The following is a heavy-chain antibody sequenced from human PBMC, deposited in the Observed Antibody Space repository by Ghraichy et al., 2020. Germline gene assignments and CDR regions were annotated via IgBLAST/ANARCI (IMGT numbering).Heavy chain of an antibody. CDR1: GFTFSSYA. D-gene: IGHD3-22*01. Sequence: GESLNISCAASGFTFSSYAMHWVRQAPGKGLEYVSAISSNGGSTYYANSVKGRFTISRDNSKNTLYLQMGSLRAEDMAVYYCARGVSTYYYNSSGYSDYWGQGTLVTVSS. CDR3: ARGVSTYYYNSSGYSDY. J-gene: IGHJ4*02. CDR2: ISSNGGST. V-gene: IGHV3-64*01.